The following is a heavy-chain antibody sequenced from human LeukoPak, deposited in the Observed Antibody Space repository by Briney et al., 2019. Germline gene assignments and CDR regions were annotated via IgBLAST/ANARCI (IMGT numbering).Heavy chain of an antibody. V-gene: IGHV4-39*01. J-gene: IGHJ3*02. Sequence: PSETLSLTCTVSGGSISSSSYHWGWIRQPPGKGLEWIGSISYSGSTYYNLSLKSRVTISVDTSKNQFSLKLNSLTAADTAVYYCARGTLRDFLGRTMIVVVTDAFDIWGQGTMVTVSS. CDR2: ISYSGST. CDR1: GGSISSSSYH. D-gene: IGHD3-22*01. CDR3: ARGTLRDFLGRTMIVVVTDAFDI.